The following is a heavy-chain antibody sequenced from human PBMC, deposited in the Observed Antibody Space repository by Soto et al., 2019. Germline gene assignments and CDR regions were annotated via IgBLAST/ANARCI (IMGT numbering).Heavy chain of an antibody. J-gene: IGHJ4*02. CDR3: XXXGXPIDY. CDR1: GYTFTNCG. V-gene: IGHV1-18*01. D-gene: IGHD3-16*01. Sequence: QVHLVQSGAEVKKPGASVKVSCTASGYTFTNCGISWVRQAPGQGLAWMGWISAYNGNTNYAQKXXXXXXXXXXXXXXXXXXXXXXXXXXXTXXXXXXXXGXPIDYWGQGTLVTVSS. CDR2: ISAYNGNT.